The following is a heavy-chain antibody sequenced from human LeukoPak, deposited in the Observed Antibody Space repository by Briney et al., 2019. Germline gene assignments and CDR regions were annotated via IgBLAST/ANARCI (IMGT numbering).Heavy chain of an antibody. Sequence: PSETLSLTCTISVYSINTYYWSWIRQPPGKGLEGIGYIYYSGSTKYNPSLQSRVTISLHTSKKQFSLKLNSVTAADTAVYYCARSEGVYYGSGSSGSYYPHWFDPWGQGILVTVSS. V-gene: IGHV4-59*01. CDR2: IYYSGST. CDR3: ARSEGVYYGSGSSGSYYPHWFDP. J-gene: IGHJ5*02. CDR1: VYSINTYY. D-gene: IGHD3-10*01.